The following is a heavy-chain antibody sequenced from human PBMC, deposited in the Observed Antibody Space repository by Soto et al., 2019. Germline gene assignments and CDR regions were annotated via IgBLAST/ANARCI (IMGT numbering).Heavy chain of an antibody. J-gene: IGHJ5*02. D-gene: IGHD2-2*01. Sequence: QVQLQESGPGLVKPSQTLSLTCTVSGGSISSGGYYWSWIRQHPGKGLEWIGYIYYSGSAYYNPSLNGRVTISIDTSKSQFSLRLSSVTDADTAVYYRVIDAGGQYRLQSPPFDPWGQGTLVTVSS. V-gene: IGHV4-31*03. CDR3: VIDAGGQYRLQSPPFDP. CDR1: GGSISSGGYY. CDR2: IYYSGSA.